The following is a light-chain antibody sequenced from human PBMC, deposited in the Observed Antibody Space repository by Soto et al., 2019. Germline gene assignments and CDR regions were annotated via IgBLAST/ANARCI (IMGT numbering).Light chain of an antibody. Sequence: EIVMTQSPATLSVSPGERATLSCRASQSVSSNLAWYQQKPGQAPRLLIYGASTRANGIPTRFSGSGSGTAFTLTNSRLQSEDFSVYYCQQYNNLPPYSFGQRTKLAIK. J-gene: IGKJ2*01. CDR2: GAS. V-gene: IGKV3-15*01. CDR3: QQYNNLPPYS. CDR1: QSVSSN.